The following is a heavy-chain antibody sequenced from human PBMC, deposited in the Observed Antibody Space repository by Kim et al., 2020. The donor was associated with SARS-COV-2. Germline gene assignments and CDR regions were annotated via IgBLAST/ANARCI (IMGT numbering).Heavy chain of an antibody. D-gene: IGHD3-22*01. CDR3: ARPSHYDSSGPLFDY. CDR2: IYYSGST. J-gene: IGHJ4*02. V-gene: IGHV4-39*01. CDR1: GGSISSSSYY. Sequence: SETLSLTCTVSGGSISSSSYYWGWIRQPPGKGLEWIGSIYYSGSTYYNPSLKSRVTISVDTSKNQFSLKLSSVTAADTAVYYCARPSHYDSSGPLFDYWGQGTLVTVSS.